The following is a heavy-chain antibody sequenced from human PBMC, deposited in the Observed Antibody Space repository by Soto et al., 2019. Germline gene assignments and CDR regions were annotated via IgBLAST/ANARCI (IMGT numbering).Heavy chain of an antibody. J-gene: IGHJ4*02. V-gene: IGHV3-7*01. CDR3: ARALPYSSSSMLGY. CDR2: IRQDGSEK. Sequence: AGGSLRLSCAASGFTFSSYWMSWVRQAPGKGLEWVANIRQDGSEKYYVDSVKGRFTISRDNAKNSLYLQMNSLRAEDTAVYYCARALPYSSSSMLGYWGQGTLVTVSS. CDR1: GFTFSSYW. D-gene: IGHD6-6*01.